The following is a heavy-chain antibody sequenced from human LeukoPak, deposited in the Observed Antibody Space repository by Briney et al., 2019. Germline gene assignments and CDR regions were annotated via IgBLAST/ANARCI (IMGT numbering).Heavy chain of an antibody. V-gene: IGHV1-8*01. J-gene: IGHJ5*02. Sequence: GASVKVSCKASGYTFTSFDINWVRQATGQGLEWLGWMTPNSGQTGYAQKFQGRVTLTRDTSTSTAYMELSSLTSEDTAVHYCARNEYATGWFDHWGQGTVVTVSS. CDR3: ARNEYATGWFDH. CDR1: GYTFTSFD. CDR2: MTPNSGQT. D-gene: IGHD2-2*01.